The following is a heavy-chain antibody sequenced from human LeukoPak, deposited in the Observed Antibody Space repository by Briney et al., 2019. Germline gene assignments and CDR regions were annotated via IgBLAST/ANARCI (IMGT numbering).Heavy chain of an antibody. CDR1: GYTFTSYD. V-gene: IGHV1-8*01. CDR3: ARENIVVVTAITSGYGMDV. CDR2: MNPNSGNT. D-gene: IGHD2-21*02. J-gene: IGHJ6*02. Sequence: ASVKVSCKASGYTFTSYDINWVRQATGQGLEWMGWMNPNSGNTGYAQKFQGRVTMTRNTSISTAYMELSSLRSEDTAVYYCARENIVVVTAITSGYGMDVWGQGTTVTVSS.